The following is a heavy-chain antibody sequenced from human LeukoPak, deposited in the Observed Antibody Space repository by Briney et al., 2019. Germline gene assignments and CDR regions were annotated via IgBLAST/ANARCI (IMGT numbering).Heavy chain of an antibody. J-gene: IGHJ6*03. CDR2: IRSKAYGGTK. CDR1: GFTFGDYA. Sequence: GGSLRLSCTASGFTFGDYAMSWVRQAPGKGLEWVGFIRSKAYGGTKEYAASVKGRFTISRDDSKSIAYLQMNSLKTVDTAVYYCTRVDIAAAGTGYYMDVWGKGTTVTVSS. D-gene: IGHD6-13*01. V-gene: IGHV3-49*04. CDR3: TRVDIAAAGTGYYMDV.